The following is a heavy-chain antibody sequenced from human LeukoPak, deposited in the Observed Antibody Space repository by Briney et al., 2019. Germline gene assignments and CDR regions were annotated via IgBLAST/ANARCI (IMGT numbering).Heavy chain of an antibody. CDR2: IYYSGST. D-gene: IGHD3-10*01. V-gene: IGHV4-61*05. Sequence: SETLSLTCTVSGGSISSSSYYWGWIRQPPGKGLEWIGYIYYSGSTNYNPSLKSRVTISVDTSKNQFSLKLSSVTAADTAVYYCARGLAGPKKAYYYFDYWGQGTLVTVSS. CDR3: ARGLAGPKKAYYYFDY. J-gene: IGHJ4*02. CDR1: GGSISSSSYY.